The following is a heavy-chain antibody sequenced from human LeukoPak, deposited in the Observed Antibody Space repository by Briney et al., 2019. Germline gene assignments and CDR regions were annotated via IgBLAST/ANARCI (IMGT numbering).Heavy chain of an antibody. CDR1: GFTFSSYA. Sequence: AGGSLRPSCAASGFTFSSYAVHWVRQAPGKGLEWVAVISYDGSKKYYADSVKGRFTISRDNSKNTLYLQMNSLRAEDTAVYYCARDRYPCSSTSCYASGWFDPWGQGTLVTVSS. D-gene: IGHD2-2*01. V-gene: IGHV3-30-3*01. CDR2: ISYDGSKK. CDR3: ARDRYPCSSTSCYASGWFDP. J-gene: IGHJ5*02.